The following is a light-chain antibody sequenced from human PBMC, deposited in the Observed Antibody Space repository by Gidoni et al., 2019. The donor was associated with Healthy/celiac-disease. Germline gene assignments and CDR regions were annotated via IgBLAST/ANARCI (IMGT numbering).Light chain of an antibody. CDR3: QQSYSTPDS. CDR2: AAF. J-gene: IGKJ2*03. V-gene: IGKV1-39*01. CDR1: QSISSY. Sequence: DIQMPQSPSSLSASVGDRVTITCRASQSISSYLNWYQQKPGKAPKLLIYAAFSCKSGVPSRFSGSGSGTDFTLTISSLQAEEFATYYCQQSYSTPDSFGQGTKVKIK.